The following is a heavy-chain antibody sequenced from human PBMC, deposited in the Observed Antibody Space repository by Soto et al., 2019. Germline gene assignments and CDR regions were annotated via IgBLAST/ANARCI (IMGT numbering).Heavy chain of an antibody. J-gene: IGHJ4*02. CDR3: ARAGLAYCGGDCHGYFDY. Sequence: QVQLQESGPGLVKPSQTLSLTCTVSGGSISSGGYYWSWIRQHPGKGLEWIGYIYYSGSTYYNPXXKRRVTKSADXXKXQXXRKLSSVTAADTAVYYCARAGLAYCGGDCHGYFDYWGQGTLVTVSS. V-gene: IGHV4-31*03. CDR1: GGSISSGGYY. D-gene: IGHD2-21*02. CDR2: IYYSGST.